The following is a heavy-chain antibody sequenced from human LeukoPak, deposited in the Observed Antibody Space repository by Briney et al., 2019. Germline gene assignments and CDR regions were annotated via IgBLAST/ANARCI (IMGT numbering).Heavy chain of an antibody. CDR1: GYTFTGYY. CDR3: ARDMRSWVQLWYLDY. V-gene: IGHV1-2*02. Sequence: ASVKVSCKGSGYTFTGYYMHWVRQAPGQGLEWMGCINPNSGGTNYSQKFQGRGTMTRDTAISTAYMEMSRLRSDDTAVYYCARDMRSWVQLWYLDYWGEGTPVTVSS. J-gene: IGHJ4*02. D-gene: IGHD5-18*01. CDR2: INPNSGGT.